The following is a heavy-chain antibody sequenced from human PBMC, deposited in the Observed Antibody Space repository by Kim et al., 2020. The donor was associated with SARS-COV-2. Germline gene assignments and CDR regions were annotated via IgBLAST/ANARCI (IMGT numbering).Heavy chain of an antibody. Sequence: SETLSLTCTVSGGSISSSSYYWGWIRQPPGKGLEWIGSIYYSGSTYYNPSLKSRVTISVDTSKNQFSLKLSSVTAADTAVYYCARHVPIAVASPWFDPWGQGTLVTVSS. CDR3: ARHVPIAVASPWFDP. V-gene: IGHV4-39*01. D-gene: IGHD6-19*01. CDR1: GGSISSSSYY. J-gene: IGHJ5*02. CDR2: IYYSGST.